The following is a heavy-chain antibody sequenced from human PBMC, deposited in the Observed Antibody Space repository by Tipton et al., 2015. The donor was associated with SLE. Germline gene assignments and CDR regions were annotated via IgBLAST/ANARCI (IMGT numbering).Heavy chain of an antibody. CDR1: GGSFSGYY. J-gene: IGHJ4*02. D-gene: IGHD6-13*01. CDR2: INHSGST. Sequence: TLSLTCAVYGGSFSGYYWSWIRQPPGKGLEWIGEINHSGSTNYNPSLKSRVTISVDTSKNQFSLKLSSVTAADTAVYYCAREGGGIAATEGYWGQGTLVTVSS. CDR3: AREGGGIAATEGY. V-gene: IGHV4-34*01.